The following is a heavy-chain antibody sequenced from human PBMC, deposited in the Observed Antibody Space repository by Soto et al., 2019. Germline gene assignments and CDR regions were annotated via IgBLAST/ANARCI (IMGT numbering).Heavy chain of an antibody. CDR2: IIPIFGTA. Sequence: ASVKVSCKASGGTFSSYAISWVRQAPGQGLEWMGGIIPIFGTANYAQKFQGRVTITADESTSTAYMELSSLRSEDTAVYYCARGGCSSTSCYALYYYGMDVWGQGTTVTVSS. J-gene: IGHJ6*02. V-gene: IGHV1-69*13. D-gene: IGHD2-2*01. CDR1: GGTFSSYA. CDR3: ARGGCSSTSCYALYYYGMDV.